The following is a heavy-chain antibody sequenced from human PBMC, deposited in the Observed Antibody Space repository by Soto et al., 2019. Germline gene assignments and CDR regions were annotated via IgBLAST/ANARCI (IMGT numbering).Heavy chain of an antibody. CDR2: IIPIFGTA. D-gene: IGHD2-8*01. CDR1: GYTFTSYA. CDR3: ASSRLRTMGFDY. Sequence: SVKVSCKASGYTFTSYAISWVRQAPGQGLEWMGGIIPIFGTANYAQKLQGRVTMTTDTSTSTAYMELRSLRSDDTAVYYCASSRLRTMGFDYWGQGTLVTVSS. J-gene: IGHJ4*02. V-gene: IGHV1-69*05.